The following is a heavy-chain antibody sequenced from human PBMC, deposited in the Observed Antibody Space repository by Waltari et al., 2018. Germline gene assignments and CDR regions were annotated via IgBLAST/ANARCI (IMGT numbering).Heavy chain of an antibody. CDR3: AKGVWFGELLIYKGFDY. Sequence: EVQLVESGGGLVQPGGSLRLSCAASGLTFSSYAMSWVRQAPGKGLEWVSAISGSGGSTYYADSVKGRFTISRDNSKNKLYLQMNSLRAEDTAVYYCAKGVWFGELLIYKGFDYWGQGTLVTVSS. J-gene: IGHJ4*02. D-gene: IGHD3-10*01. V-gene: IGHV3-23*04. CDR2: ISGSGGST. CDR1: GLTFSSYA.